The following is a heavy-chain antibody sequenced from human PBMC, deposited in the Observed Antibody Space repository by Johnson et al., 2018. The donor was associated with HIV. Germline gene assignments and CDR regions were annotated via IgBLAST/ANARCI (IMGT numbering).Heavy chain of an antibody. CDR3: ARACRDGYTCDVYDS. D-gene: IGHD5-24*01. CDR1: GFSVSNYY. Sequence: VQVVESGGNLVQPGGSLRPSCAASGFSVSNYYMRWVRQAPGQGLEWVSVLFSEGTTYYADSVKGRFTIPRDNSKTTLFPQMNSLRAEDTAVFYCARACRDGYTCDVYDSWGQGTMVTVSS. V-gene: IGHV3-66*01. J-gene: IGHJ3*02. CDR2: LFSEGTT.